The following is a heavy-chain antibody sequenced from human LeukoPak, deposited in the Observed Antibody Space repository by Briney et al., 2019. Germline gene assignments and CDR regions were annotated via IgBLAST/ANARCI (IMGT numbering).Heavy chain of an antibody. D-gene: IGHD6-19*01. CDR1: GGSISSYY. V-gene: IGHV4-4*07. Sequence: SETLSLTCTVSGGSISSYYWSWIRQPAGKGLEWIGRTYTSGSTKYNPSLKSRVTMSVDTSKNQFSLKLGSVTAADTAVYYCGIESSGWFFDYWGQGTLVTVSS. J-gene: IGHJ4*02. CDR3: GIESSGWFFDY. CDR2: TYTSGST.